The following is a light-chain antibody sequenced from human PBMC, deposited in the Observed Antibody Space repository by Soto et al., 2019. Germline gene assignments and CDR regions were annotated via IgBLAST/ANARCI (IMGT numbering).Light chain of an antibody. Sequence: SYELTQAPSVSVAPGQTASITCGANNIGVRSVHWHQKKPGQAPVLVVYDDARPSGIPGRFSGSNSGNTATLTITRVEAGDEADYYCQVWDDSRDQQVFGGGTQLTVL. CDR1: NIGVRS. V-gene: IGLV3-21*02. CDR3: QVWDDSRDQQV. J-gene: IGLJ3*02. CDR2: DD.